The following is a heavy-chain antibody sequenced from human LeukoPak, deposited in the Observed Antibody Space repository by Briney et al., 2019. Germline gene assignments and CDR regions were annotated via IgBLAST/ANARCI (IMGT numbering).Heavy chain of an antibody. CDR1: GYIFTNYG. CDR2: INTNTGNP. CDR3: ACYPWFGASGFDY. Sequence: ASVKLSCKASGYIFTNYGMNWVRQAPGQGLEWMGWINTNTGNPTYAQGFTGRFVFSLDTSVSTAYLQISSLKAEDTAVYYCACYPWFGASGFDYWGQGTLVTVSS. D-gene: IGHD3-10*01. J-gene: IGHJ4*02. V-gene: IGHV7-4-1*02.